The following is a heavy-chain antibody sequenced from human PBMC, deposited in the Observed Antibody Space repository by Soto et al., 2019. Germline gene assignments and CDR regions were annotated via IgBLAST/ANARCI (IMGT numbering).Heavy chain of an antibody. Sequence: SGPTLVNPTQTLTVTCTFSGFSLSTSGVGVAWLRQPPGKALEWLALIYWDTDKRYSPFLKSRLTITKDTSENQVVLTLTNMDPVDTATYYCAHKGCRGAGMDVWGQGT. CDR2: IYWDTDK. CDR1: GFSLSTSGVG. V-gene: IGHV2-5*02. D-gene: IGHD2-15*01. J-gene: IGHJ6*02. CDR3: AHKGCRGAGMDV.